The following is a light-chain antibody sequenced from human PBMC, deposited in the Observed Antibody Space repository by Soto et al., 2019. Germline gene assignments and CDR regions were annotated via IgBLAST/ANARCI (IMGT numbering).Light chain of an antibody. V-gene: IGKV1-5*01. CDR3: HQYNTYCT. J-gene: IGKJ2*01. Sequence: DIQMTQSPSTLSASVGDRVTITCRASESIGTWLAWYQQKPGRAPKLLIYDASTLESGVPSRFSGSGSGTVFSLTISSLQADDFASYDCHQYNTYCTVGQGTKLEIK. CDR2: DAS. CDR1: ESIGTW.